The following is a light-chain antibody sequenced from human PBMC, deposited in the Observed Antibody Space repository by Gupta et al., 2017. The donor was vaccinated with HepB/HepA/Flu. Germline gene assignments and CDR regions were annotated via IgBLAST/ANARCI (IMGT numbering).Light chain of an antibody. CDR3: CSFGRGTKVV. CDR1: STDIGTYNL. J-gene: IGLJ2*01. CDR2: DVN. Sequence: QSALTQPASVSGSPGQSITISCTGTSTDIGTYNLVSWYQQHPGKAPKLILYDVNERPSGVSDRFSGSKSGNTASLTISGLQAEDEADYHCCSFGRGTKVVFGGGTKLTVL. V-gene: IGLV2-23*02.